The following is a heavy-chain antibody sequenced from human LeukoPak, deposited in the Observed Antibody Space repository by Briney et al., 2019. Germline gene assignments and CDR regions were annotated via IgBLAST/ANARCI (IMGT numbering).Heavy chain of an antibody. CDR3: AKTSDC. CDR2: ITSSGSHI. J-gene: IGHJ4*02. Sequence: GGSLRLSCAASGFTFSDYNMNWVRQAPGKGLEWVSSITSSGSHIYYADSVRGRFTISRENAKNSLYLQMNSLRAEDTAVYYCAKTSDCWGQGTLVTASS. D-gene: IGHD1-14*01. CDR1: GFTFSDYN. V-gene: IGHV3-21*01.